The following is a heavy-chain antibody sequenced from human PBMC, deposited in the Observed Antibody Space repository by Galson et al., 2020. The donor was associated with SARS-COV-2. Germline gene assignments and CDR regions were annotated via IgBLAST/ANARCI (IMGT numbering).Heavy chain of an antibody. Sequence: TGGSLRLSCEASGFTFSSYGMHWVRQAPGKGLEWVAVISYDGSNKYYADSVKGRFTISRDNSKNTLYLQMNSLRAEDTAVYYCAKMYYYDSSGYYYEDDDAFDIWGQGTMVTVSS. V-gene: IGHV3-30*18. CDR1: GFTFSSYG. J-gene: IGHJ3*02. CDR3: AKMYYYDSSGYYYEDDDAFDI. CDR2: ISYDGSNK. D-gene: IGHD3-22*01.